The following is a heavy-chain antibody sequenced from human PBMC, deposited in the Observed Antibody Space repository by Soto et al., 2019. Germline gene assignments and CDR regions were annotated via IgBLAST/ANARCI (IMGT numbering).Heavy chain of an antibody. CDR3: VKEAIRLYTYTYNRNYFDH. CDR2: ISHDGSKK. Sequence: QVQLVESGGGVVQPGGSLRLSCAASGFTFNFYGMHWVRQAPGKGLAWVAGISHDGSKKFYADSVKGRFIISRDNSENTLFLQMNSLRAEDKAVYYCVKEAIRLYTYTYNRNYFDHWGQGTLVTVSP. D-gene: IGHD1-20*01. V-gene: IGHV3-30*18. CDR1: GFTFNFYG. J-gene: IGHJ4*02.